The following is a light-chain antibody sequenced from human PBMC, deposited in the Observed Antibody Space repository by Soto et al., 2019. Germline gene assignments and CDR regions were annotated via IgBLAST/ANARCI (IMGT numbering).Light chain of an antibody. CDR2: GAS. V-gene: IGKV3-15*01. J-gene: IGKJ5*01. CDR1: QSVSRN. Sequence: EVVMTQSPASLSVSPGERATLSRRASQSVSRNLAWYQQKPGQAPRLLIYGASTRATGIPARFGGSGSGTEFTLTISSLQSEDFAVYYCQQYNNWPPITFGQGTRLEIK. CDR3: QQYNNWPPIT.